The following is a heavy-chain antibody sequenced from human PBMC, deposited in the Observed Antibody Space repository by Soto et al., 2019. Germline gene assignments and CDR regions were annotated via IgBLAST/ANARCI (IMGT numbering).Heavy chain of an antibody. J-gene: IGHJ4*02. V-gene: IGHV3-33*01. Sequence: QVQLVESGGGVVQPGRSLRLSCAASGFTFSSYGMHWVRQAPGKGLEWVAVIRYDGSNKYYADSVKGRFTISRDNSKNTLYLQMNSLRAEDTAVYYCAREEDGDLLLIDYWGQGTLVTVSS. CDR3: AREEDGDLLLIDY. CDR2: IRYDGSNK. CDR1: GFTFSSYG. D-gene: IGHD2-21*02.